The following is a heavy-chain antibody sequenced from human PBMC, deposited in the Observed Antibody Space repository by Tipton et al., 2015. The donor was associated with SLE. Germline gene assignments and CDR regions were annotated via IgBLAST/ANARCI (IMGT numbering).Heavy chain of an antibody. D-gene: IGHD3-3*01. V-gene: IGHV3-20*04. CDR2: INWNGGII. CDR1: GFTFEDYG. J-gene: IGHJ3*01. CDR3: VKDAGMGLFGFDV. Sequence: SLRLSCLPSGFTFEDYGMSWVRQVPGKGLEWVSGINWNGGIIGYADSVKGRFTISRDNAKNSLYLQMNSLRVEDTALYYCVKDAGMGLFGFDVWGQGTLVIVSS.